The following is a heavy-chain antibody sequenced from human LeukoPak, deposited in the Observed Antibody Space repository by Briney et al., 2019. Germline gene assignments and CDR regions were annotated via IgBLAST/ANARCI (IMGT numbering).Heavy chain of an antibody. CDR3: ARDRDYDLWSGSRDYYYGMDV. V-gene: IGHV3-30-3*01. CDR2: ISYDGSNK. J-gene: IGHJ6*02. D-gene: IGHD3-3*01. CDR1: GFTFSSYA. Sequence: GRSLRLSCAASGFTFSSYAMHWVRQAPGKGLEWVAVISYDGSNKYYADSVKGRFTISRDNSKNTLYLQMNSLRAEDTAVYYCARDRDYDLWSGSRDYYYGMDVWGQGTTVTVSS.